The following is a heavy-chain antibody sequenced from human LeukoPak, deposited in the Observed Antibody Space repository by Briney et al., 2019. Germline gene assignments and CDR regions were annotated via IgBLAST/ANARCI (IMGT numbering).Heavy chain of an antibody. D-gene: IGHD3-22*01. CDR3: AREPLDPVVTRNWFDP. CDR2: INHSGST. V-gene: IGHV4-34*01. J-gene: IGHJ5*02. Sequence: SETLSLTCAVYGGSFSGYYWSWIRQPPGKGLEWIGEINHSGSTNYNPSLKSRVTISVDTSKNQFSLKLSSVTAADTAVYYCAREPLDPVVTRNWFDPWGQGTLVTVSS. CDR1: GGSFSGYY.